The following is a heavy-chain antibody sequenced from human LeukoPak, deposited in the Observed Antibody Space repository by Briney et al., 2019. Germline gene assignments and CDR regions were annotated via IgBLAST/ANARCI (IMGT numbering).Heavy chain of an antibody. V-gene: IGHV3-15*01. CDR2: IKSKIDGGTT. CDR3: STLLFHAAKLWS. Sequence: PGGSLTPAWSLSGTTVTSASTRCDRQAPGKGLEWVGRIKSKIDGGTTDYAAPVKERFTISRDESKNLLFVQMNSLKTEDTAVYDCSTLLFHAAKLWSWGQGTLVTVSS. J-gene: IGHJ5*02. CDR1: GTTVTSAS. D-gene: IGHD4/OR15-4a*01.